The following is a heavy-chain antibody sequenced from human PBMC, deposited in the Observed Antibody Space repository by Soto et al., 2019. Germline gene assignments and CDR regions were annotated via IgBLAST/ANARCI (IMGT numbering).Heavy chain of an antibody. CDR3: AREGMNQADWFDP. V-gene: IGHV4-30-4*01. CDR1: GGSISSGDYY. Sequence: SETLSLTCTVSGGSISSGDYYWSWIRQPPGKGLEWIGYIYYSGSTYYNPSLKSRVTISVGTSKNQFSLKLSSVTAADTAVYYCAREGMNQADWFDPWGQGTLVTVSS. CDR2: IYYSGST. J-gene: IGHJ5*02.